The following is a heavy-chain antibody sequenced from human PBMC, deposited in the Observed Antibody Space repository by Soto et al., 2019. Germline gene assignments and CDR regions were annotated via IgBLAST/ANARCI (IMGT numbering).Heavy chain of an antibody. CDR1: GFTFRSYA. D-gene: IGHD3-10*01. Sequence: GSLRLSCAASGFTFRSYAIHWVRQAPGKGLEWVAIISYDGSNKFYTDSVKGRFTISRDNSNNTLYLQMNRLRSEDTAVYYCARDGRTGTTLPHGGLDQWGQGTLVTVSS. V-gene: IGHV3-30-3*01. J-gene: IGHJ4*02. CDR2: ISYDGSNK. CDR3: ARDGRTGTTLPHGGLDQ.